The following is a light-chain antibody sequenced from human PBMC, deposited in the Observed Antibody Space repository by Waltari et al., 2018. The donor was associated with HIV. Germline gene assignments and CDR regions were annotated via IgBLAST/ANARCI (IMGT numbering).Light chain of an antibody. V-gene: IGKV3-20*01. CDR2: GAS. CDR3: QLYGSSHCTQWT. J-gene: IGKJ1*01. Sequence: EVVLTQSPGTLSLSPGERGTLSCRASETVSNSFLAWYQQRPCQAPRLLIYGASSRATGIPDRCSGSASGTGFTLTISRLEPEDLAVYYCQLYGSSHCTQWTFGQGTKVEIK. CDR1: ETVSNSF.